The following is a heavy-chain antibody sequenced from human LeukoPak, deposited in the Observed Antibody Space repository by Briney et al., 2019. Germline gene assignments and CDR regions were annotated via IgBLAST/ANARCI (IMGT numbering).Heavy chain of an antibody. Sequence: GGSLRLSCAASGLTFSSYGMHWVRQTPGKGLEWVAVVSYDGSKKYSADSVRGRFTISRDNSKNTMYLQMNSLRAEDTAVYYCARSGGSGNYYEPFDIWGQGTMVTVSS. V-gene: IGHV3-30*03. D-gene: IGHD3-10*01. CDR3: ARSGGSGNYYEPFDI. J-gene: IGHJ3*02. CDR1: GLTFSSYG. CDR2: VSYDGSKK.